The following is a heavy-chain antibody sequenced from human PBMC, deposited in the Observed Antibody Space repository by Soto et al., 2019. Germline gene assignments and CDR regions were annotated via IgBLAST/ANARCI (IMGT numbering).Heavy chain of an antibody. J-gene: IGHJ6*03. Sequence: EVQLAESGGGLVQPGGSLRLSCAASGFTFSSYSMNWVRQAPGKGLEWVSYISSSSGTIYYADSVKGRFTISRDNAKNSLYLQMNSLRAEDTAVYYCARSAVVAALDGHYYYMDVWGKGTTVTVSS. CDR3: ARSAVVAALDGHYYYMDV. D-gene: IGHD2-15*01. CDR1: GFTFSSYS. CDR2: ISSSSGTI. V-gene: IGHV3-48*01.